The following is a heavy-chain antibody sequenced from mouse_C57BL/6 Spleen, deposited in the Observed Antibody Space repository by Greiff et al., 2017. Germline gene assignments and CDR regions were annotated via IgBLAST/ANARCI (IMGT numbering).Heavy chain of an antibody. CDR1: GFNIKDYY. CDR2: IDPEDGET. V-gene: IGHV14-2*01. J-gene: IGHJ3*01. D-gene: IGHD1-1*01. Sequence: EVKLMESGAELVKPGASVKLSCTASGFNIKDYYMHRVKQRTEQGLEWVGRIDPEDGETKYAPKFQGTATITADTSSNTADLQLSSLTSEDAAVYYCIGYGSSYVSAWFAYWGQGTLVTVSA. CDR3: IGYGSSYVSAWFAY.